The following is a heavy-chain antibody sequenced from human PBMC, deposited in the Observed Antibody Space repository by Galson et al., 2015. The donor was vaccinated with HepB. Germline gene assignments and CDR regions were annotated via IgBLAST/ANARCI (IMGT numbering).Heavy chain of an antibody. Sequence: SLRLSCAASGFTFRRYWMSWVRQAPGKGLEWVTNINEDGSEENYVDSVKGRFTSSRDNAKNSLYLQMNSLRAEDTAIYYCANYHDSSGYYALDTWGRGTLVTVSS. CDR2: INEDGSEE. J-gene: IGHJ3*02. CDR1: GFTFRRYW. D-gene: IGHD3-22*01. V-gene: IGHV3-7*03. CDR3: ANYHDSSGYYALDT.